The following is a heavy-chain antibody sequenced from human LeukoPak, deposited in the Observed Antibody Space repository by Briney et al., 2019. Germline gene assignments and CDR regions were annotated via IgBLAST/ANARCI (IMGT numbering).Heavy chain of an antibody. CDR3: ATGEGFEYYYGSGSHQVDY. CDR1: GFTFSSYW. J-gene: IGHJ4*02. Sequence: GGSLRLSCAASGFTFSSYWMHWVRQAPGKGLVWVSRINSDGSSTSYADSVKGRFTISRDNSKNTLYLQMNSLRAEDTAVYYCATGEGFEYYYGSGSHQVDYWGQGTLVTVSS. CDR2: INSDGSST. D-gene: IGHD3-10*01. V-gene: IGHV3-74*01.